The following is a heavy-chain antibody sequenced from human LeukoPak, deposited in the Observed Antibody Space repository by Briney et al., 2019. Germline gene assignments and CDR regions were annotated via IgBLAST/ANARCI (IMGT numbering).Heavy chain of an antibody. CDR2: ISWNSGSI. Sequence: GRSLRLSCAASGFTFDDYAMHWVRHAPGKGLEWVSGISWNSGSIGYADSVKGRFTISRDNAKNSLYLQMNSLRAEDTALYYCAKVVTSYYYYYGMDVWGQGTLVTVSS. CDR1: GFTFDDYA. J-gene: IGHJ6*02. V-gene: IGHV3-9*01. CDR3: AKVVTSYYYYYGMDV. D-gene: IGHD2-2*01.